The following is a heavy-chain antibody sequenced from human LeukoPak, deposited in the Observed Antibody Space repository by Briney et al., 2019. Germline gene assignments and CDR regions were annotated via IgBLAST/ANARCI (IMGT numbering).Heavy chain of an antibody. CDR1: GFTFSNYG. V-gene: IGHV3-23*01. CDR3: AKYVFSYGSGSYLAH. CDR2: ISGSGGRT. Sequence: GGTLRLSCAASGFTFSNYGMSWVRQAPGKGLEWVSAISGSGGRTYHADSVKGRFTISRDNSKNTVYLQMNSLRAEDTAVYYCAKYVFSYGSGSYLAHWGQGTLVTVS. D-gene: IGHD3-10*01. J-gene: IGHJ4*02.